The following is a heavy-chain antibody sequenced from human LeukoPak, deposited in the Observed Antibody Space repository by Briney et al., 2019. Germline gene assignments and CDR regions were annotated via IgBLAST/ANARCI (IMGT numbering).Heavy chain of an antibody. Sequence: PGRSLRLSCAASGFTFSSYGMHWVRQAPGKGLEWVAVISYDGSNKYYADSVKGRFTIPRDNSKNTLYLQMNSLRAEDTAVYYCAKDLTPRTYYDILTGYYIGGIDYWGREPWSPSPQ. V-gene: IGHV3-30*18. D-gene: IGHD3-9*01. CDR2: ISYDGSNK. CDR1: GFTFSSYG. J-gene: IGHJ4*02. CDR3: AKDLTPRTYYDILTGYYIGGIDY.